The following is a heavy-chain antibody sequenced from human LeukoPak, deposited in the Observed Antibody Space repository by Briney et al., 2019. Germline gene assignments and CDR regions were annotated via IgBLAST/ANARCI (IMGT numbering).Heavy chain of an antibody. CDR1: GYTFTSYG. V-gene: IGHV1-69*04. J-gene: IGHJ6*02. Sequence: ASVKVSCKASGYTFTSYGISWVRQAPGQGLEWMGRIIPILGIANYAQKFQGRVTITADKSTSTAYMELSSLRSEDTAVYYCARSLGYGMDVWGQGTTVTVSS. D-gene: IGHD1-26*01. CDR3: ARSLGYGMDV. CDR2: IIPILGIA.